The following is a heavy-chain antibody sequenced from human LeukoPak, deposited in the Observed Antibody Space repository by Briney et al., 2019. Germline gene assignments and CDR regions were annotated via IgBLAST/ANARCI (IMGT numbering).Heavy chain of an antibody. CDR2: IYPGDSDT. D-gene: IGHD6-19*01. CDR3: ARDRGIAVAGTGFDAFDI. V-gene: IGHV5-51*01. J-gene: IGHJ3*02. Sequence: GESLKISCKGSGYSFTSYWIGWVRQMPGKGLEWMGIIYPGDSDTRYSPSFQGQVTISADKSISTAYLQWSSLKASDTAMYYCARDRGIAVAGTGFDAFDIWGQGTMVTVSS. CDR1: GYSFTSYW.